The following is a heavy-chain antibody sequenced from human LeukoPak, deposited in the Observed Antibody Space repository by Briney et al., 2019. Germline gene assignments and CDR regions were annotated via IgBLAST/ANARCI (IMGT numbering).Heavy chain of an antibody. CDR1: GFTFSSYG. V-gene: IGHV3-30*02. CDR3: ARRGGSSWYNWFDP. Sequence: GGSLRLSCAASGFTFSSYGMHWVRQAPGKGLEWVAFIRYDGSNKYYADSVKGRFTISRDNSKNTLYLQMNSLRAEDTAAYYCARRGGSSWYNWFDPWGQGTLVTVSS. D-gene: IGHD6-13*01. CDR2: IRYDGSNK. J-gene: IGHJ5*02.